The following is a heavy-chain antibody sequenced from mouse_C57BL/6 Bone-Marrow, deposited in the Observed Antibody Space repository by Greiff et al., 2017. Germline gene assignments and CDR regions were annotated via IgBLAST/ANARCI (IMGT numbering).Heavy chain of an antibody. J-gene: IGHJ3*01. V-gene: IGHV14-4*01. CDR3: TLYYAGFAY. CDR2: IDPENGDT. CDR1: GFNIKDDY. D-gene: IGHD1-1*02. Sequence: EVMLVESGAELVRPGASVKLSCTASGFNIKDDYMHWVKQRPEQGLEWIGWIDPENGDTEYASKFLGKSTITADTSSNTAYLQLSSLTSEDTAVYYCTLYYAGFAYWGQGTLVTVSA.